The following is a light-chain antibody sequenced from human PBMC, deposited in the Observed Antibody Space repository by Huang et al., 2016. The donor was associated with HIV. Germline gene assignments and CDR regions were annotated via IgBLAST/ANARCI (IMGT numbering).Light chain of an antibody. CDR3: QQNYGSPFT. J-gene: IGKJ4*01. V-gene: IGKV1-39*01. Sequence: DIQMTQSPSSLSASVGYSVNITCRAGQSSSKYLSWYQQRPGKAPKLLVYGASRLQSGVPSRFSGSGSGTDFTLTISSLQPEDFATYYCQQNYGSPFTFGGGTKVDIK. CDR2: GAS. CDR1: QSSSKY.